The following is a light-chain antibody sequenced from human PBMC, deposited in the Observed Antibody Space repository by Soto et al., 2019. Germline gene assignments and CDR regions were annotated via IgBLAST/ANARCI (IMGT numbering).Light chain of an antibody. CDR3: QQSYSTPRT. J-gene: IGKJ1*01. CDR1: QSISSY. CDR2: AAS. V-gene: IGKV1-39*01. Sequence: DIQMTQSPSSLSASVGDRVTITCRAIQSISSYLNWYQQKPGKVPKLLIYAASSLQSGVPSRFSGSGSGTDFTLTISSLQPEDFATYYCQQSYSTPRTFGQGTKVDIK.